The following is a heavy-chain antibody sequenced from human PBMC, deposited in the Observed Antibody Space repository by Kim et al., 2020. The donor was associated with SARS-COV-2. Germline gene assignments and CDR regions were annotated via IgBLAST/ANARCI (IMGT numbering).Heavy chain of an antibody. Sequence: YGQNIQGRVTITPDESTSTAYMELSSLISEDTAVYYCARNVVTDRGAVDIWGQGTMVTVSS. CDR3: ARNVVTDRGAVDI. V-gene: IGHV1-69*01. D-gene: IGHD2-15*01. J-gene: IGHJ3*02.